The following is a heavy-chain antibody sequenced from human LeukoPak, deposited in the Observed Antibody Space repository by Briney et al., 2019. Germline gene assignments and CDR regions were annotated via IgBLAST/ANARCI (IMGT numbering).Heavy chain of an antibody. Sequence: ASVKVSCKASGYTFTGNYMQWVRQAPGQGLEWMGWINPNSGGTNYAQKFQGRVTMTRDTSISTAYMELSRLRSDDTAVYYCARVWYQLTNWFDPWGQGTLVTVSS. CDR2: INPNSGGT. V-gene: IGHV1-2*02. CDR1: GYTFTGNY. J-gene: IGHJ5*02. D-gene: IGHD2-2*01. CDR3: ARVWYQLTNWFDP.